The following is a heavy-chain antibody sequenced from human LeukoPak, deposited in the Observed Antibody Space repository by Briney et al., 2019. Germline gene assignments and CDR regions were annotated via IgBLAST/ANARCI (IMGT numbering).Heavy chain of an antibody. V-gene: IGHV3-15*01. CDR2: IKSKTDGGTT. CDR3: TTGAYYDFWSGYFEPDFDY. Sequence: GGSLRLSCAASGFTFSNAWMSWVRQAPGKGLEWVGRIKSKTDGGTTDYAAPVKGRFTISRDDSKNTLYLQMNSLKTEDTAVYYCTTGAYYDFWSGYFEPDFDYWGQGTLVTVSS. D-gene: IGHD3-3*01. J-gene: IGHJ4*02. CDR1: GFTFSNAW.